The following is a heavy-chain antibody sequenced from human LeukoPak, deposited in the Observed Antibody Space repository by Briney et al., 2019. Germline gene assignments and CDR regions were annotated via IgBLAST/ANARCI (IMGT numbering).Heavy chain of an antibody. J-gene: IGHJ4*02. CDR1: GFIFSTYG. CDR3: ARDRWLVLGGGY. V-gene: IGHV3-30*03. D-gene: IGHD6-19*01. CDR2: ISYDGSNK. Sequence: PGRSLRLSCAASGFIFSTYGMHWVRQAPGKGLEWVAVISYDGSNKYYADSVKGRFTISRDNSKNTLYLQMNSLRVEDTAVYYCARDRWLVLGGGYWGQGTLVTVSS.